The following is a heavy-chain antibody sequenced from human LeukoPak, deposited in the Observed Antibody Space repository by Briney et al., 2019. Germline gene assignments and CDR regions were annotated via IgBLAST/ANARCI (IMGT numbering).Heavy chain of an antibody. CDR3: AKGGCRTSRCYITL. D-gene: IGHD2-2*02. J-gene: IGHJ4*02. Sequence: GGSLRLSCAASGFILSPYGMHWVRQAPGKGLEWVAGISHDGSDKYYEDSVKGRFTISRDNSKDTVNLQMTGLGAEDTAVYYCAKGGCRTSRCYITLWGPGTLVTVSS. CDR2: ISHDGSDK. V-gene: IGHV3-30*18. CDR1: GFILSPYG.